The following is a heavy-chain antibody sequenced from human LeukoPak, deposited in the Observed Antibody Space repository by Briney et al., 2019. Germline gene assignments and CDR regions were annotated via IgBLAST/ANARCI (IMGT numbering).Heavy chain of an antibody. Sequence: SETLSLTCTVSGGSISTSNYYWGWIRQPPGKGLEWIGNIFYSGSTYYNPSLKSRVTISVDTSKNQFSLKLSSVTAADTAVYYCAKGLRYLSFNDAFEIWGQGTVVTVSS. CDR2: IFYSGST. D-gene: IGHD3-9*01. V-gene: IGHV4-39*01. CDR1: GGSISTSNYY. J-gene: IGHJ3*02. CDR3: AKGLRYLSFNDAFEI.